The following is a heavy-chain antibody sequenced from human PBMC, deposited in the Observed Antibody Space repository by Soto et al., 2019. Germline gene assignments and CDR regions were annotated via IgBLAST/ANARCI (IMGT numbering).Heavy chain of an antibody. CDR2: MDPSDSQT. V-gene: IGHV5-10-1*01. Sequence: GESLKISCKGSGYSFAGYWITWVRQKPGKGLEWMGRMDPSDSQTYDSPSFRGHVTISVTKSITTVFLQWSSLRASDTAMYYCARQIYDSDTGFNFQYYFDSWGQGTPVTVSS. J-gene: IGHJ4*02. CDR1: GYSFAGYW. CDR3: ARQIYDSDTGFNFQYYFDS. D-gene: IGHD3-22*01.